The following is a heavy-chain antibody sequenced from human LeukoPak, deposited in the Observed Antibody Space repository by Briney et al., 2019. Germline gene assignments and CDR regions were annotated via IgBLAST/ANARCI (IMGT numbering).Heavy chain of an antibody. V-gene: IGHV4-59*01. D-gene: IGHD6-13*01. Sequence: PSETLSLTCSVSGGSISGYYWSWIRQPPGKGPERIGYIYYSGSTNYNPSLKSRVTISVDTSKNQFSLKLTSLTAADTAVYYCARAAAAGPHYYYGMDVWGKGTTVTVSS. CDR3: ARAAAAGPHYYYGMDV. CDR1: GGSISGYY. J-gene: IGHJ6*04. CDR2: IYYSGST.